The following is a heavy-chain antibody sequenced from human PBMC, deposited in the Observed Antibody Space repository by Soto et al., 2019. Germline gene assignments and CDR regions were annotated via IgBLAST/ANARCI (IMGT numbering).Heavy chain of an antibody. D-gene: IGHD2-21*01. CDR2: IIPIFKTA. J-gene: IGHJ6*02. CDR1: GGTFGNYA. CDR3: ARVSIPGIYGEDV. Sequence: QQQLVQSGAEVKKPGSSVKVSCKASGGTFGNYAISWVRQAPGQGLEWMGKIIPIFKTANYAQKFQGRITITADRSPRTDTAYMELSSRRSEDTAFYYSARVSIPGIYGEDVWGQGTTVTVSS. V-gene: IGHV1-69*06.